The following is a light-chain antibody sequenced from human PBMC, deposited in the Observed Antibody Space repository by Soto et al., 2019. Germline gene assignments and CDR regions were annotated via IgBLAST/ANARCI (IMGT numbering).Light chain of an antibody. Sequence: QSALTQPASVSGSPGQSITISCTGTSRDIGGYNYVSWHQQHPGKAPKVIITEVSNRPSGVSDRFSGSKSGNTASLTISGLQAEDEGDYYCCSYAGDYMFVFGTGTKVTVL. CDR1: SRDIGGYNY. CDR3: CSYAGDYMFV. V-gene: IGLV2-14*01. J-gene: IGLJ1*01. CDR2: EVS.